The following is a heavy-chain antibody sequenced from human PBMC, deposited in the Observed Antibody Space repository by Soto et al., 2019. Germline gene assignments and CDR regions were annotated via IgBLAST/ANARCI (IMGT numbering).Heavy chain of an antibody. V-gene: IGHV6-1*01. CDR3: ERERYGDYGRGTFDI. Sequence: PSQTLSLTCAISGDSVSNNSAAWNWIRQSPSRGLEWLGRTYYRSKWYNDYAVSVKSRIIINPDTSKNEFSLQLNSVTPEDTAVYYCERERYGDYGRGTFDIWGQGTMVTV. D-gene: IGHD4-17*01. J-gene: IGHJ3*02. CDR1: GDSVSNNSAA. CDR2: TYYRSKWYN.